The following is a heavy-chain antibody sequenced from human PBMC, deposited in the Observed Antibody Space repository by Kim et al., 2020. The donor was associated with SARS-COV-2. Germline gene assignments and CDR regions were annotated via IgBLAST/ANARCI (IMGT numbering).Heavy chain of an antibody. CDR1: GFTFSSYA. CDR2: ISGSGGST. D-gene: IGHD3-10*01. Sequence: GGSLRLSWAASGFTFSSYAMTWVRQAPGKGLEWVSAISGSGGSTYYADSVKGRFTISRDNSRNTLYLQMNSLRAEDTAVYYCAKLSGFGELWGAFDIWGQGTMVTVSS. CDR3: AKLSGFGELWGAFDI. J-gene: IGHJ3*02. V-gene: IGHV3-23*01.